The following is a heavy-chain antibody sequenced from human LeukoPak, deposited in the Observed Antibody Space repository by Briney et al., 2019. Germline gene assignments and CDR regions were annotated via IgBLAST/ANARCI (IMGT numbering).Heavy chain of an antibody. D-gene: IGHD6-6*01. CDR1: GFTFSSYW. CDR3: ARLSSIAARPGYFDY. Sequence: GGSLRLSCAASGFTFSSYWMSWVRQAPGKGLEWVANIKQDGSEKYYVDSVKGRFTISRDNAKNSLYLQMNSLRAEDTAVYYCARLSSIAARPGYFDYWGQGTLVTVSS. CDR2: IKQDGSEK. J-gene: IGHJ4*02. V-gene: IGHV3-7*01.